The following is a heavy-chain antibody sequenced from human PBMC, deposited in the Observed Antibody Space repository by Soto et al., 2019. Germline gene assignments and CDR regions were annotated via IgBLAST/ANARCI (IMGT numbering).Heavy chain of an antibody. D-gene: IGHD3-9*01. CDR3: ASAPSYDILTGYPYYFDY. V-gene: IGHV1-69*13. CDR2: IIPIFGTA. CDR1: GYTFSSYA. Sequence: SLKVSCNASGYTFSSYAIICVRHSPGQGLEWMGGIIPIFGTANYAQKFQGRVTITADESTSTAYMELSSLRSEDTAVYYCASAPSYDILTGYPYYFDYWGQGTLVTVSS. J-gene: IGHJ4*02.